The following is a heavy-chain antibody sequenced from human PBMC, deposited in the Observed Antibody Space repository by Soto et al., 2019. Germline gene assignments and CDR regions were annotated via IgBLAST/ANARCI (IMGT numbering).Heavy chain of an antibody. J-gene: IGHJ2*01. V-gene: IGHV4-59*01. CDR2: IYYSGIT. Sequence: QVQLQESGPGLVKPSATLSLTCTVSGGSISSYYWSWIRQPPGKGLEWIGYIYYSGITNYNPSLKCRVPIPVDTSKNQFSLKLSSVTAADTAVYYCAGMIAVAGIGHGYFDLWGRGTLSLSPQ. CDR3: AGMIAVAGIGHGYFDL. D-gene: IGHD6-19*01. CDR1: GGSISSYY.